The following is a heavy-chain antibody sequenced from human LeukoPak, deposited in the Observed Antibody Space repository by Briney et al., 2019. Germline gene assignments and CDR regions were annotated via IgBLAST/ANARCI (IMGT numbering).Heavy chain of an antibody. CDR2: ISAYNGNT. D-gene: IGHD3-3*01. CDR3: ARDRRELRFLEWADFDY. J-gene: IGHJ4*02. V-gene: IGHV1-18*01. CDR1: GYTFTSYG. Sequence: ASVKVSCKASGYTFTSYGISWVRQAPGQGLEWMGWISAYNGNTNYAQKLQGRVTMTTDTSTSTAYMELRSLRSEDTAVYYCARDRRELRFLEWADFDYWGQGTLVTVSS.